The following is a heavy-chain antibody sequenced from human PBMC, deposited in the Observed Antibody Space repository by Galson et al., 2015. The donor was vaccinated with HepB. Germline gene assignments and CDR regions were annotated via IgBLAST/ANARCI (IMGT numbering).Heavy chain of an antibody. J-gene: IGHJ4*02. CDR1: GFTFSSYW. CDR2: IKQDGSEK. CDR3: AREAAITMVRGVIITFFDY. D-gene: IGHD3-10*01. Sequence: SLRLSCAASGFTFSSYWMSWVRQAPGKGLEWVANIKQDGSEKYYVDSVKGRFTISRDNAKNSLYLQMNSLRAEDTTVYYCAREAAITMVRGVIITFFDYWGQGTLVTVSS. V-gene: IGHV3-7*03.